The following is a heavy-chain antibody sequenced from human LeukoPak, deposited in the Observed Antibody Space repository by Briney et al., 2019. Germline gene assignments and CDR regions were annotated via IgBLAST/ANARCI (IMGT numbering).Heavy chain of an antibody. D-gene: IGHD2-2*02. Sequence: GGSLRLSCAASEFTFSNYAVHWVRQAPGKGLQWVAVIPYDGNTIHYADSVKGRFTISRDNSKDTLFLQLNSLTAADTAMYFCAKASVAIPQYCNSWGQGTLVTVSS. CDR2: IPYDGNTI. V-gene: IGHV3-30-3*01. J-gene: IGHJ5*02. CDR1: EFTFSNYA. CDR3: AKASVAIPQYCNS.